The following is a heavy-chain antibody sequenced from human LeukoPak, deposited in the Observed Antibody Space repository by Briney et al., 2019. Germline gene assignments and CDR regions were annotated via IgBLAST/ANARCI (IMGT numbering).Heavy chain of an antibody. CDR2: IYHSGST. J-gene: IGHJ4*02. Sequence: SETLSLTCTVSGGSISSYYWSWIRQPPGKGLEWIGSIYHSGSTYYNPSLKSRVTISIDTSKNQFSLKLSSVTAADTAVYYCARARSRLYYFDYWGQGKLVTVSS. V-gene: IGHV4-59*08. D-gene: IGHD5-12*01. CDR1: GGSISSYY. CDR3: ARARSRLYYFDY.